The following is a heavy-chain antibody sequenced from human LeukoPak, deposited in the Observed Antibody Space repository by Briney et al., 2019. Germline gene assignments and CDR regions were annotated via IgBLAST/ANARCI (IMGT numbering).Heavy chain of an antibody. CDR2: IIPIFGTA. D-gene: IGHD2-2*02. J-gene: IGHJ4*02. V-gene: IGHV1-69*05. CDR3: ARASPLLHHRYFDY. Sequence: ASVKVSCKASGGTFSSYAISWVRQAPGQGLEWMGGIIPIFGTANYAQKFQGRVTITTDESTSTAYMELSSLRSQDTAVYYCARASPLLHHRYFDYWGQGTLVTVSS. CDR1: GGTFSSYA.